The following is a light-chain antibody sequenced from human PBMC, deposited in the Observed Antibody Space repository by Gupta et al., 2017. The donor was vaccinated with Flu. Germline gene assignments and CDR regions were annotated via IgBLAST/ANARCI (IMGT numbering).Light chain of an antibody. J-gene: IGKJ5*01. Sequence: VSPGAGATMKSTTSQNGVCYSDTGYLAWYQQKPGQTPKLLISGASTRASGIPARFSGSGSGTDFTLTISSLQAEDLAVYYCQQDDNSPLTFGQGTKVEIK. CDR2: GAS. CDR1: QNGVCYSDTGY. CDR3: QQDDNSPLT. V-gene: IGKV4-1*01.